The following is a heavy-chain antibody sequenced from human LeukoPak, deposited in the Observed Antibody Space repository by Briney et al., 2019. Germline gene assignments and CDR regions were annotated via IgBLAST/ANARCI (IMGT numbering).Heavy chain of an antibody. D-gene: IGHD2-2*01. CDR1: GGSFSSYA. V-gene: IGHV1-69*13. CDR2: IIPIFGTA. J-gene: IGHJ6*03. Sequence: ASVKVSCKASGGSFSSYAISWVRQAPGQGLEWMGGIIPIFGTANYAEKFQGRVTITADESTSTAYMELSSLRSEDTAVYYCARVGYCSSTSCSPSYYYYMDVWGKGTTVTISS. CDR3: ARVGYCSSTSCSPSYYYYMDV.